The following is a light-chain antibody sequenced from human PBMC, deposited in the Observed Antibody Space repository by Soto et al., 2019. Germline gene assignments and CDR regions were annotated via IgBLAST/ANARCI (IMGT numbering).Light chain of an antibody. CDR1: QSVSTSY. CDR3: QQYGISPFT. Sequence: EIVLAQSPGTLSLSPGDRATLSCRASQSVSTSYLAWYQQRPGPAPRLLIYGASSRATGIPDRFSGSGSGTDFTRTISRLEPEDFAVYYCQQYGISPFTFGPGTKVDIK. J-gene: IGKJ3*01. V-gene: IGKV3-20*01. CDR2: GAS.